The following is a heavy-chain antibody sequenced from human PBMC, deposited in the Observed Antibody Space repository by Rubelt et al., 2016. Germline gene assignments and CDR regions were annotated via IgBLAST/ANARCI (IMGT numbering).Heavy chain of an antibody. D-gene: IGHD1-26*01. V-gene: IGHV4-39*07. Sequence: SGSTYYNPSLKSRVTISVDTSKNQFSLKLSSVTAADTAVYYCARVRPYSGSYYFDYWGQGTLVTVSS. J-gene: IGHJ4*02. CDR3: ARVRPYSGSYYFDY. CDR2: SGST.